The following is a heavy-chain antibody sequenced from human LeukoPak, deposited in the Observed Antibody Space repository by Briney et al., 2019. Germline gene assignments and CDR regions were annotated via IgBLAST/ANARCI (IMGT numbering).Heavy chain of an antibody. CDR3: AKDIGSSTSCPIA. V-gene: IGHV3-9*01. D-gene: IGHD2-2*01. Sequence: PGGSLRLSCAASGFTFDDYAVHWVRQDPGKGLEWVSGISWNSGSIGYADSVKGRFTISRDNAKNSLYLQMNSLRAEDTALYYCAKDIGSSTSCPIAWGQGTLVTVSS. CDR1: GFTFDDYA. CDR2: ISWNSGSI. J-gene: IGHJ4*02.